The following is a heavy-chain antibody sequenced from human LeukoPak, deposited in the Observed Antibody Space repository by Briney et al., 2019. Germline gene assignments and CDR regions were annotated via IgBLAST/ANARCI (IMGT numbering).Heavy chain of an antibody. CDR1: EFTFSSYW. J-gene: IGHJ3*02. V-gene: IGHV3-7*01. CDR3: ARARRDAFDI. Sequence: SGGSLRLSCAASEFTFSSYWMSWVRQAPGKGLEWVANIKQDGSEKYYVDSVKGRFTISRDNAKNSLYLQMNSLRAEDTAVYYCARARRDAFDIWGQGTMVTVSS. CDR2: IKQDGSEK.